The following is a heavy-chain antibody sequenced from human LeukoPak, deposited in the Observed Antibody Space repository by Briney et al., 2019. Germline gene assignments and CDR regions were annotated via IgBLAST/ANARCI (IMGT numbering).Heavy chain of an antibody. J-gene: IGHJ6*02. CDR3: ARDYIAVAASYYYYGMDV. V-gene: IGHV1-8*01. CDR2: MNPNSGNT. Sequence: ASVKVSCKASGYTFTSYDINWVRQATGQGLEWMGWMNPNSGNTGYAQKFQGRVTMTRNTSISTAYMELSSLRSEDTAVYYCARDYIAVAASYYYYGMDVWGQGTTVTVSS. CDR1: GYTFTSYD. D-gene: IGHD6-19*01.